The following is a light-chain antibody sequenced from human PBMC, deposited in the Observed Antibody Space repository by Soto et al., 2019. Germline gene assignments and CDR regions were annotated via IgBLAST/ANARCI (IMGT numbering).Light chain of an antibody. CDR1: QSVSSY. J-gene: IGKJ4*02. V-gene: IGKV3-11*01. CDR2: DAS. Sequence: EIVLTQSPATLSWSPGERATLSCRASQSVSSYLAWYQQKPGQAPRLLIYDASNSATGIPARFSGSGSGTDFTLTSSSLEPEYFAVYYCQQRSNWHPPFGGGTKVEIK. CDR3: QQRSNWHPP.